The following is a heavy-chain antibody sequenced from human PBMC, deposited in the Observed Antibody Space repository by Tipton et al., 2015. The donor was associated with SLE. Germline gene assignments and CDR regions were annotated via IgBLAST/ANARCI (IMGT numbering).Heavy chain of an antibody. CDR3: ASAAAFYGSGTDY. CDR1: GDSITSLY. V-gene: IGHV4-59*11. J-gene: IGHJ4*02. D-gene: IGHD3-10*01. Sequence: LRLSCTVSGDSITSLYWSWIRQPPGKGLEWIGYIYYSGNTHYNPSVKSRLTISMDTSKNQFSMKLTSVTAADTAVYYCASAAAFYGSGTDYWGQGTLVTVSS. CDR2: IYYSGNT.